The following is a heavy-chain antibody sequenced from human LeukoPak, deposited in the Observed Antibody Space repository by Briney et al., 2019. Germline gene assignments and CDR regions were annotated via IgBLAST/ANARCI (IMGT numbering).Heavy chain of an antibody. J-gene: IGHJ5*02. CDR1: GGSISSYY. CDR3: ARDPTSGWFDP. V-gene: IGHV4-59*01. CDR2: IYYSGST. Sequence: SETLSLTCTVSGGSISSYYWSWIRQPPGKGLEWIGYIYYSGSTNYNPSLKSRVTMSVDTSKNQFSLKLSSVTAADTAVYYCARDPTSGWFDPWGQGTLVTVSS. D-gene: IGHD3-16*01.